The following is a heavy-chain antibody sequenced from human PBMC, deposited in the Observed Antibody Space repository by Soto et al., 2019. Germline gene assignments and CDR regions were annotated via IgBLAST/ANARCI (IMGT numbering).Heavy chain of an antibody. CDR3: AREAGDIVVVPGLDSGWFEP. CDR2: INAGNGNT. D-gene: IGHD2-2*01. CDR1: GYTFTSYA. Sequence: ASVKVSCKASGYTFTSYAMHWVRQAPGQRLEWMGWINAGNGNTKYSQKFQGRVTITRDTSASTAYMELSSLRSEDTAVYYCAREAGDIVVVPGLDSGWFEPWGQGTLVTVSS. V-gene: IGHV1-3*01. J-gene: IGHJ5*02.